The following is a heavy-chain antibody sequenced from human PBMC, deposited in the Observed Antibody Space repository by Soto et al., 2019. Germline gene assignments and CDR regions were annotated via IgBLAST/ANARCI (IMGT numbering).Heavy chain of an antibody. CDR2: ISAYNGNT. V-gene: IGHV1-18*01. CDR3: ARDGTGYSSGWTGYYYSGMDV. D-gene: IGHD6-19*01. Sequence: QVQLVQSGAEVKKPGASVKVSCKASGYTFTSYGISWVRQAPGQGLEWMGWISAYNGNTNYAQKLQGRVTMTTDTSTSTADMELRSLRSDDTAVYYCARDGTGYSSGWTGYYYSGMDVWGQGTTVTVSS. CDR1: GYTFTSYG. J-gene: IGHJ6*02.